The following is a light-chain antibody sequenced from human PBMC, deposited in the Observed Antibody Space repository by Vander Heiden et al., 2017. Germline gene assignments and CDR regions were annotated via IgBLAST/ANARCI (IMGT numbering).Light chain of an antibody. Sequence: QLVLTPSPSAPASLGASVKLTCTLRSGHRSYAIAWHPHQPEKGPRYLMKRNSDGSHSRGDGIPDRFSGSSSGAERYLTISNVQSEDEADDYCQTWGSGRVFGGGTKLTVL. V-gene: IGLV4-69*01. CDR3: QTWGSGRV. CDR2: RNSDGSH. CDR1: SGHRSYA. J-gene: IGLJ3*02.